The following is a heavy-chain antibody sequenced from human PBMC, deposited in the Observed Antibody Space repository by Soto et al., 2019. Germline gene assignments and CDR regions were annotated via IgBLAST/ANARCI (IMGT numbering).Heavy chain of an antibody. CDR2: IDHSGSA. J-gene: IGHJ4*02. CDR1: GGSFSGYS. Sequence: PSETLSLTCAVYGGSFSGYSWTWVRQAPGKGLEWIGEIDHSGSANYSPSLKSRLTLSVDTSNSHFSLSLSSMTAADTAVYYCAREAYRAHGPPYYFDSWGQGTQVTVSS. D-gene: IGHD2-21*01. V-gene: IGHV4-34*01. CDR3: AREAYRAHGPPYYFDS.